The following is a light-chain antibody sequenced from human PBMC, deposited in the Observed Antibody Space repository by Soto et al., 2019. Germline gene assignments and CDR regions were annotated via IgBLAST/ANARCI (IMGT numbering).Light chain of an antibody. CDR3: QQYGSSPPTT. J-gene: IGKJ1*01. Sequence: EIVLTQSAGTLSLSPGERATLSCRASQSVSSSYLAWYQQKPGQAPRLLIYGASSRATGIPDRFSGSGSGTDFTLTISRLEPEDFAVYYCQQYGSSPPTTFGQGTKV. CDR2: GAS. V-gene: IGKV3-20*01. CDR1: QSVSSSY.